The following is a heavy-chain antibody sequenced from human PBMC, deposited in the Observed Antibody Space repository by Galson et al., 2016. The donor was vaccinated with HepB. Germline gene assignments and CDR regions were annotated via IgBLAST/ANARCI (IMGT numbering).Heavy chain of an antibody. V-gene: IGHV4-4*07. CDR2: IFPSGST. D-gene: IGHD4-17*01. Sequence: ETLSLTCAVSGGSIRDDYWTWIRQAAGKGLEWVGRIFPSGSTKYNPSLKSRVTMSIDPSKNQFSLKVTSVTAADTAMYFCARGKNDHGDSDFMDVWGDGTAVTVSS. CDR3: ARGKNDHGDSDFMDV. J-gene: IGHJ6*03. CDR1: GGSIRDDY.